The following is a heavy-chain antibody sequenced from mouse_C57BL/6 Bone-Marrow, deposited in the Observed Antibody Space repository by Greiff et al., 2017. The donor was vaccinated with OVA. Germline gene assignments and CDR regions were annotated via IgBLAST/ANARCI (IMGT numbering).Heavy chain of an antibody. D-gene: IGHD1-1*01. V-gene: IGHV14-4*01. CDR2: IDPENGDT. CDR1: GFNIKDDY. J-gene: IGHJ3*01. CDR3: TAILLLRPFAY. Sequence: EVQLQQSGAELVRPGASVKLSCTASGFNIKDDYMHWVKQRPEQGLEWIGWIDPENGDTEYASKFQGKATITADTSSNTAYLQLSSLTSEDTAVYYCTAILLLRPFAYWGQVTLVTVSA.